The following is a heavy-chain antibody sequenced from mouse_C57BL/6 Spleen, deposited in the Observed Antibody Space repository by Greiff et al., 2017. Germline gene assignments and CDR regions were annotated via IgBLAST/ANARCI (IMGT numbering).Heavy chain of an antibody. Sequence: VQLQQSGAELVKPGASVKLSCTASGFNIKDYDMHWVKQRTEQGLEWIGRIDPEDGETKYAPKFQGKATITADTSSNTDYLQLSSLTSEDTAVYYGARGGITTVVATYHYYAMDYWGQGTSVTVSS. CDR3: ARGGITTVVATYHYYAMDY. CDR1: GFNIKDYD. J-gene: IGHJ4*01. D-gene: IGHD1-1*01. CDR2: IDPEDGET. V-gene: IGHV14-2*01.